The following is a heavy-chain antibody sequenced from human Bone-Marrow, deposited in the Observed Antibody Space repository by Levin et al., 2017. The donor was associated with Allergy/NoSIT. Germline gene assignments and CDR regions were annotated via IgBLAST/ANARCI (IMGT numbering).Heavy chain of an antibody. CDR3: VRGAKSGFDY. CDR2: TYYRSKWSN. V-gene: IGHV6-1*01. D-gene: IGHD1-26*01. Sequence: SQTLSLTCAISGDSVSTSSVAWNWIRRSPSRGLEWLGRTYYRSKWSNDYAVSVKSRITINPDTSRNQFSLQLNSVTPEDTAVYYCVRGAKSGFDYWGQGTLVTVSS. J-gene: IGHJ4*02. CDR1: GDSVSTSSVA.